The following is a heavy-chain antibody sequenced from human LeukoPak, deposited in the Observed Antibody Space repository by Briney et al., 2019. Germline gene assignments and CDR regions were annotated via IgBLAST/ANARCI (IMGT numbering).Heavy chain of an antibody. CDR2: IYYTGST. V-gene: IGHV4-59*12. CDR3: SRDGYKKGVDY. D-gene: IGHD5-24*01. Sequence: SETLSLTCTVSGGTISTYYWSWIRQAPGKGLEWIGFIYYTGSTNYNPSLKSRVTISLGTSKNQFSLKLTSVTAADTAVYYCSRDGYKKGVDYWGQGTLVTVS. CDR1: GGTISTYY. J-gene: IGHJ4*02.